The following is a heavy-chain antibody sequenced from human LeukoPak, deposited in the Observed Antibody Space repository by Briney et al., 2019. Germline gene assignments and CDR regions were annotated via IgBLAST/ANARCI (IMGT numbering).Heavy chain of an antibody. CDR3: AKDNTGAFDY. V-gene: IGHV3-23*01. D-gene: IGHD2/OR15-2a*01. J-gene: IGHJ4*02. Sequence: PGGSLRLSCAASGFTFSSYAMAWVRQAPGKGLEWVSVISFSGDSTYYADSVKGRFTISRDNSKNTVYLQMNSLRAEDTAVYYCAKDNTGAFDYWGQGTLVTVSS. CDR2: ISFSGDST. CDR1: GFTFSSYA.